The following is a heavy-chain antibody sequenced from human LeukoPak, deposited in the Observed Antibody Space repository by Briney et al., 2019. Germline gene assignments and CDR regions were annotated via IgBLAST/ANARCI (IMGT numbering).Heavy chain of an antibody. CDR1: GFTFSSYA. D-gene: IGHD3-10*01. CDR3: AKWFGELSGYFDY. CDR2: ISGSGGST. Sequence: GGSLRLSCAASGFTFSSYAMSWVRQAPGKGLEWVSAISGSGGSTYYADSVKGRFTISRDNSKNTLYLQMSSLRAEDTAVYYCAKWFGELSGYFDYWGQGTLVTVSS. V-gene: IGHV3-23*01. J-gene: IGHJ4*02.